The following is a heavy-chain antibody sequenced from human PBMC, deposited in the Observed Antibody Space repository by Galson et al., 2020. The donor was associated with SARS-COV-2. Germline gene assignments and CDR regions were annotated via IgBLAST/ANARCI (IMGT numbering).Heavy chain of an antibody. J-gene: IGHJ4*02. CDR1: EFTFGSYS. Sequence: NSGGSLRLSCVVSEFTFGSYSMNWVRQAPGKGLEWVSSIGSTGSHIYYADSVMGRFTISRDNAKNSLFLQMSSLRAEDTAVYYCTRDSWLDYWGQGTLVTVSS. CDR2: IGSTGSHI. V-gene: IGHV3-21*01. CDR3: TRDSWLDY.